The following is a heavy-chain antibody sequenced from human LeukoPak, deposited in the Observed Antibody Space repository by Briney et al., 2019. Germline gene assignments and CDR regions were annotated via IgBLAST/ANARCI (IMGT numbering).Heavy chain of an antibody. CDR3: ARGYSSSPGPYYMDV. Sequence: SETLSLTCAVYGGSFSGYYWSWIRQPPGKGLEWIGEINHSGSTNYNPSLKSRVTISVDTSKNQFSLKLSSVTAADTAVYYCARGYSSSPGPYYMDVWGKGTTVTVSS. CDR2: INHSGST. V-gene: IGHV4-34*01. D-gene: IGHD6-6*01. CDR1: GGSFSGYY. J-gene: IGHJ6*03.